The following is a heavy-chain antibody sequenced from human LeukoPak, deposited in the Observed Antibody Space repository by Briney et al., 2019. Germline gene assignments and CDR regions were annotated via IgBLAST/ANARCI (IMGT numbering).Heavy chain of an antibody. J-gene: IGHJ6*03. CDR1: GYSTSSGYY. CDR2: MYHSGST. Sequence: SETLSLTCAVSGYSTSSGYYWGWFRQPPGRRLEGIGFMYHSGSTYYNPSLKSRVTISVATSKNQFSLKLSSVTAADTAVYYCARQGGSSSPYYYYYMDVWGKGTTVTVSS. V-gene: IGHV4-38-2*01. CDR3: ARQGGSSSPYYYYYMDV. D-gene: IGHD6-13*01.